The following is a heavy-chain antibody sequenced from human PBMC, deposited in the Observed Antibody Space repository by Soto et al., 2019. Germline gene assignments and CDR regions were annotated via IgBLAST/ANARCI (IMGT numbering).Heavy chain of an antibody. CDR1: GYTFTGYY. J-gene: IGHJ6*02. CDR2: INPNSGGT. Sequence: ASVKVSCKASGYTFTGYYMHWVRQAPGQGLEWMGWINPNSGGTNYAQKFQGWVTMTRDTSISTAYMELSRLRSDDTAGYYCARGGFLTTVTSDGMDVWGQGTTVTVSS. CDR3: ARGGFLTTVTSDGMDV. D-gene: IGHD4-17*01. V-gene: IGHV1-2*04.